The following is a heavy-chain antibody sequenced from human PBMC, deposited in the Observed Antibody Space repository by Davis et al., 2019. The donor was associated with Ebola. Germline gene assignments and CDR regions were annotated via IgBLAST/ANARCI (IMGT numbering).Heavy chain of an antibody. Sequence: SGPTLVKPTQTLTLTCTFSGFSLSTSGVGVGWIRQPPGKALEWLALIYWGDDKRYSPSLKSRLTITKDTSKNQVVLTMTNMDPVDTATYYCAHSDSSGWYGRFDYWGQGTLVTVSS. J-gene: IGHJ4*02. D-gene: IGHD6-19*01. CDR3: AHSDSSGWYGRFDY. V-gene: IGHV2-5*02. CDR1: GFSLSTSGVG. CDR2: IYWGDDK.